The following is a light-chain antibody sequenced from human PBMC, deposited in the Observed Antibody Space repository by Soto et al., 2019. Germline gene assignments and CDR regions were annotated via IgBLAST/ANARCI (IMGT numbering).Light chain of an antibody. V-gene: IGKV3-20*01. J-gene: IGKJ4*01. CDR2: SAS. CDR3: QQYGSSPRLT. CDR1: QSVSSSY. Sequence: EIVLTQSPGTLSLSPGERATLSCRATQSVSSSYLAWYQQKPGQAPRLLIYSASSRATGIPDRFSGSGSGTDLTLTISRLEPEDFAVYYCQQYGSSPRLTFGGGTKVEIK.